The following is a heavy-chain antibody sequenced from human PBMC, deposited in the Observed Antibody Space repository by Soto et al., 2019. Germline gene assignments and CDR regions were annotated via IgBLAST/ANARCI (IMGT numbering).Heavy chain of an antibody. CDR1: GYTFTSYG. V-gene: IGHV1-18*01. J-gene: IGHJ5*02. Sequence: ASVKVSCKASGYTFTSYGISWVRQAPGQGLEWMGWISAYNGNANYAQKLQGRVTMTTDTSTSTAYMELRSLRSDDTAVYYCARDYGSGNPYWFDPWGQGTLVTSPQ. CDR2: ISAYNGNA. CDR3: ARDYGSGNPYWFDP. D-gene: IGHD3-10*01.